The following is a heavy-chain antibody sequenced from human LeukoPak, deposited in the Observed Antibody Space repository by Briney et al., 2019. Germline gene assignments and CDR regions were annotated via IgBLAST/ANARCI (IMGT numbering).Heavy chain of an antibody. Sequence: GASVTVSCTASGYTFTSYYMHWVRQAPGQGLEWMGIINPSGGSTSYAQKFQGRVTMTRDMSTSTVYMELSSLRSEDTAVYFCARDKDHGFDMWGQGTMVTVSS. CDR3: ARDKDHGFDM. CDR1: GYTFTSYY. J-gene: IGHJ3*02. V-gene: IGHV1-46*01. CDR2: INPSGGST.